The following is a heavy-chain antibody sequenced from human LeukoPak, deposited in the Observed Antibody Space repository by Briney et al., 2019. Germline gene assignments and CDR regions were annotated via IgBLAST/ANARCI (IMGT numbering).Heavy chain of an antibody. V-gene: IGHV3-23*01. D-gene: IGHD6-6*01. CDR2: ISDSGGTT. Sequence: GGSLRLSCVASGFTFSSYAMSWVRQAPGKGLEWVASISDSGGTTYYLDSVRGRFTISRDNAKNSLYLQMNSLRAEDTAVYYGAGDRLPDYWGQGTLVTVSS. J-gene: IGHJ4*02. CDR1: GFTFSSYA. CDR3: AGDRLPDY.